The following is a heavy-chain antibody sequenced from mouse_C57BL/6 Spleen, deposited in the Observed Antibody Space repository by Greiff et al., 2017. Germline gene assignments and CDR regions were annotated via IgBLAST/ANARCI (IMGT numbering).Heavy chain of an antibody. Sequence: VQLQQPGAELVKPGASVKMSCKASGYTFTSYWITWVKQRPGQGLEWSGGIYPGSGRTNYNEKFTSKATLTVDTSSSTAYMQLSSLTSEDSAVYYSTRYSYYYGSSPYYFDYWGQGTTLTVSS. CDR2: IYPGSGRT. CDR3: TRYSYYYGSSPYYFDY. J-gene: IGHJ2*01. CDR1: GYTFTSYW. V-gene: IGHV1-55*01. D-gene: IGHD1-1*01.